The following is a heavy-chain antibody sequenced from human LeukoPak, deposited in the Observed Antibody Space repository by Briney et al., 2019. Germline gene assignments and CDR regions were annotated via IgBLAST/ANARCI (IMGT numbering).Heavy chain of an antibody. Sequence: PGRSLRLSCAASGFTFSSYAMSWVHQAPGKGLEWVSAISGNGGSTYYADSVKGRFTISRDNSKNTLYLQMNSLRAEDTAIYYCAKDLGAGGGSVFEYWGQGTLVTVSS. J-gene: IGHJ4*02. CDR1: GFTFSSYA. D-gene: IGHD3-10*01. V-gene: IGHV3-23*01. CDR3: AKDLGAGGGSVFEY. CDR2: ISGNGGST.